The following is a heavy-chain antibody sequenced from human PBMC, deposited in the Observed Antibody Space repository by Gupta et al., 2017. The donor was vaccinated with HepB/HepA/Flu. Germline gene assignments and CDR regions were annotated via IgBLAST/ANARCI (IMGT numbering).Heavy chain of an antibody. V-gene: IGHV4-59*01. CDR3: ARGRGAGWFDP. CDR2: MYYSGTT. CDR1: SGDSISRYY. D-gene: IGHD3-10*01. Sequence: QVQLQASGPGLVKPSETLTPTCTVSSGDSISRYYWTWIRQSPGRGLEWIGFMYYSGTTNFNHSLKSRVAMSIDTSTNQFSLTLNSVTAADTAIYYCARGRGAGWFDPWGQGTRVTVSS. J-gene: IGHJ5*02.